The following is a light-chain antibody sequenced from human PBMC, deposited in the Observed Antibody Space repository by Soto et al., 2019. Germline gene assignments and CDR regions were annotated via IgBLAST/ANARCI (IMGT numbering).Light chain of an antibody. CDR3: SSYAGSNNLV. J-gene: IGLJ3*02. V-gene: IGLV2-8*01. Sequence: QSALTQPPSASGSPGQSVTISCTGTNSDVGGYNYVSWYQQHPGKAPKLMIYEVSKRPSGVPDRFSGSKSGNTASLTVSGLQADDAADYYCSSYAGSNNLVFGGGTKLTVL. CDR2: EVS. CDR1: NSDVGGYNY.